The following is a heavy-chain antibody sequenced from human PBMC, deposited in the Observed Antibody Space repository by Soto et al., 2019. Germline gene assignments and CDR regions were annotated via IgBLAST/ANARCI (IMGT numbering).Heavy chain of an antibody. CDR1: GVSISSYY. Sequence: SETLSLTCTVSGVSISSYYWSWIRQPPGKGLEWIGYIDYSGSTNYNPSPKSRVTISVDTSKNQFSLKLSSVTAADTAVYYCARAYGGYADYWGQGDLVTVSS. J-gene: IGHJ4*02. CDR2: IDYSGST. D-gene: IGHD5-12*01. CDR3: ARAYGGYADY. V-gene: IGHV4-59*01.